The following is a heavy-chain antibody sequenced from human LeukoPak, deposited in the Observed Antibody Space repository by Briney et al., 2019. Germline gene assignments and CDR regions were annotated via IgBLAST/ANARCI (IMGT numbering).Heavy chain of an antibody. V-gene: IGHV3-49*04. J-gene: IGHJ3*02. CDR2: IRSKAYGGTT. D-gene: IGHD3-16*01. Sequence: GGSLRLSCTASGFTFGDYAMSWVRQAPGKGLEWVGLIRSKAYGGTTEYAASVKGRFTISRDDSKSIAYLQMNSLRAEDTAVYYCAKAGGTGAYDAFDIWGQGTMVTVSS. CDR3: AKAGGTGAYDAFDI. CDR1: GFTFGDYA.